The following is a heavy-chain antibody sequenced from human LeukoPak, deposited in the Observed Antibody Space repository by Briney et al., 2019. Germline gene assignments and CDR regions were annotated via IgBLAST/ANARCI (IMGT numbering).Heavy chain of an antibody. CDR3: ARDPVDGGYWYFDL. J-gene: IGHJ2*01. D-gene: IGHD3-16*01. V-gene: IGHV3-7*01. CDR1: GLTFSSYA. Sequence: HPGGSLRLSCAASGLTFSSYAMSWVRQAPGKGLEWVANIKQDGSEKYYVDSVKGRFTISRDNAKNSLYLQMNSLRAEDTAVYYCARDPVDGGYWYFDLWGRGTLVTVSS. CDR2: IKQDGSEK.